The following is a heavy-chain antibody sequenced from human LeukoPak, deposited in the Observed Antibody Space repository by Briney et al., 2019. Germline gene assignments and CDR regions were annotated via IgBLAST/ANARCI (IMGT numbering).Heavy chain of an antibody. V-gene: IGHV3-20*04. CDR3: ARDQVVVAAIGGYFDY. J-gene: IGHJ4*02. CDR1: GFTFDDYG. Sequence: GGSLRLSCVASGFTFDDYGISWVRQAPGKGLEWVSRIHWNSGSTRYVDSVKGRFTISRDNAKNSLYLQMNSLRPEDTAFYYCARDQVVVAAIGGYFDYWGQGTLVTVSS. CDR2: IHWNSGST. D-gene: IGHD2-15*01.